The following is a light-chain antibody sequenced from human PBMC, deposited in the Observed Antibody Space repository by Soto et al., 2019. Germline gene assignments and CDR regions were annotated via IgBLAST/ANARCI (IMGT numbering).Light chain of an antibody. CDR1: QDISNY. CDR3: QQFNNYPLT. Sequence: IQMTQSPSSLSATVGDRVTITCQASQDISNYLNWYQQKPGKAPKLLIYDASSLESGVPSRFSGSGSGTDFTLTISSLQPEDFATYYCQQFNNYPLTFGQGTRLEIK. V-gene: IGKV1D-13*01. J-gene: IGKJ5*01. CDR2: DAS.